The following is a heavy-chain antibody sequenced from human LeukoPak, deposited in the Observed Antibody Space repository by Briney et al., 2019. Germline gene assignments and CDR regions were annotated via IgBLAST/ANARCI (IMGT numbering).Heavy chain of an antibody. CDR1: GGSIRSYF. CDR2: VYYSGST. V-gene: IGHV4-59*08. D-gene: IGHD6-6*01. Sequence: PSETLSVTCTVSGGSIRSYFWSWIRQPPGKGLEWIGYVYYSGSTNYNPSLKSRVTISVDTSKKQFSLKLSSVTAADTAVYYCARGLDGTSQFSYWGQASLVTVSS. J-gene: IGHJ4*01. CDR3: ARGLDGTSQFSY.